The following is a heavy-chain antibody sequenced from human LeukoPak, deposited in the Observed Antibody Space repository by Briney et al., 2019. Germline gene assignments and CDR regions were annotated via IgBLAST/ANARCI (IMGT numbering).Heavy chain of an antibody. CDR1: GSYW. V-gene: IGHV3-74*01. J-gene: IGHJ4*02. D-gene: IGHD2/OR15-2a*01. CDR2: INSDGSWT. Sequence: GGSLRLSCAASGSYWMHWIRQAPGKGLVWVSHINSDGSWTSYADSVKGRFTISKDNAKNTVYPQMNNLRAEDTAVYYCVSFYETYWGRGTLVTVSS. CDR3: VSFYETY.